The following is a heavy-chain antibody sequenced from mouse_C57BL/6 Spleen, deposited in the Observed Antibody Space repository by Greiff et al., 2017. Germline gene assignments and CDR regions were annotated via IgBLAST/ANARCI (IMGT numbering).Heavy chain of an antibody. CDR2: ISYDGSN. CDR1: GYSITSGYY. V-gene: IGHV3-6*01. CDR3: ARMGYGSSYYFDY. J-gene: IGHJ2*01. D-gene: IGHD1-1*01. Sequence: EVQLQESGPGLVKPSQSLSLTCSVTGYSITSGYYWNWIRQFPGNKLEWMGYISYDGSNNYNPSLKNRISITRDTSKNQFFLKLNSVTTEDTATYYCARMGYGSSYYFDYGGQGTTLTVSS.